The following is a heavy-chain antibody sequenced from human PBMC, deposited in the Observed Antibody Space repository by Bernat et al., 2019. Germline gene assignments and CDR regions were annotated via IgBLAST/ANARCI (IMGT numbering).Heavy chain of an antibody. CDR1: GFTFSSYA. V-gene: IGHV3-23*04. D-gene: IGHD6-13*01. J-gene: IGHJ6*03. CDR2: ISGSGGST. CDR3: AKGDSSSWDDYYYYYMDV. Sequence: EVQLVESGGGLVQPGGSLRLSCAASGFTFSSYAMSWVRQAPGKGLEWVSAISGSGGSTYYADSVKGRFTISRDNSKNTLYLQMNSLRAEDTAVYYCAKGDSSSWDDYYYYYMDVWGKGTTVTVSS.